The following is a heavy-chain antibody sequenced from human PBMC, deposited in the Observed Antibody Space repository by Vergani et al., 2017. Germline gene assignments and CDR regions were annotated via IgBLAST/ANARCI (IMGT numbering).Heavy chain of an antibody. CDR3: AKDGNAVSGGTTY. CDR1: GFPFSSYA. V-gene: IGHV3-23*01. D-gene: IGHD1-7*01. CDR2: ISGSGGST. Sequence: EVQLLESGGGLVQPGGSLRLSCAASGFPFSSYAMSWVRQAPGKGLEWVSAISGSGGSTYYADSVKGRFTISRDNSKNTLYLQMNSLRAEDTAVYYCAKDGNAVSGGTTYWGQGTLVTVSS. J-gene: IGHJ4*02.